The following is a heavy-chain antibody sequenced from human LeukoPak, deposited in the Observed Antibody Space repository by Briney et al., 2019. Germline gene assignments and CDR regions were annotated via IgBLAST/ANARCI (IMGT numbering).Heavy chain of an antibody. D-gene: IGHD5-24*01. V-gene: IGHV4-34*01. J-gene: IGHJ4*02. CDR1: GGSFSGFY. CDR3: ARGLGEGYPDY. CDR2: INHSRGT. Sequence: PSETLSLTCAVHGGSFSGFYWTWMRQSPGKGPEWIGEINHSRGTSYNPSLRSRVTISQDSSKNQFSLKLTSVTAADTAVYCARGLGEGYPDYWGQGTLVTVSS.